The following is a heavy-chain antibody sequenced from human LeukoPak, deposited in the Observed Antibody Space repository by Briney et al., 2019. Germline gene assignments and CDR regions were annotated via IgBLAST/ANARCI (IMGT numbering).Heavy chain of an antibody. CDR1: GYTFASYG. J-gene: IGHJ4*02. V-gene: IGHV1-18*01. D-gene: IGHD3-10*01. CDR2: ISAKNGNT. Sequence: ASVKVSCKASGYTFASYGISWVRQAPGQGLAWMGWISAKNGNTNYAQKLQGRVTMTTDTYTSTAYMELRSLRSDDTAVYYCARDLSWGSGSRIDYWGQGTLVTVSS. CDR3: ARDLSWGSGSRIDY.